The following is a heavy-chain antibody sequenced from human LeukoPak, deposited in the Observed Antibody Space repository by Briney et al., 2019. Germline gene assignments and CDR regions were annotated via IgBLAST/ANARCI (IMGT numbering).Heavy chain of an antibody. CDR2: ISSTSSYI. CDR3: AKVRWYENLDAFDI. J-gene: IGHJ3*02. CDR1: GFTFSTYS. V-gene: IGHV3-21*04. Sequence: PGGSLRLSCAASGFTFSTYSMNWVRQAPGKGLEWVSSISSTSSYIYYADSLKGRFTISRDNSKNSLYLQMNSLRAEDTAVYYCAKVRWYENLDAFDIWGQGTMVTVSS. D-gene: IGHD4-23*01.